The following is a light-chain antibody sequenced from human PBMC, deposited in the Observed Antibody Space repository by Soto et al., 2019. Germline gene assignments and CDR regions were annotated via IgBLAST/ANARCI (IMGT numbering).Light chain of an antibody. CDR1: QSVLYSSNNKNY. J-gene: IGKJ2*01. V-gene: IGKV4-1*01. Sequence: DIVMTQSPDSLAVSLGERATINCKSSQSVLYSSNNKNYLAWYQQRPRQPPKLLIYWASTRESGDPDRFNGSGSGTDFTLTVTSLQAEDVAVYYCQQYYSSPYTFGQGTKLEIK. CDR3: QQYYSSPYT. CDR2: WAS.